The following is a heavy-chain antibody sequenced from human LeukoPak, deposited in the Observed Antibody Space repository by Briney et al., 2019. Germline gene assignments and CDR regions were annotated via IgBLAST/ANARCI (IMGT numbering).Heavy chain of an antibody. CDR1: GFTFSSYW. CDR3: ARVDRWYTTYFDY. J-gene: IGHJ4*02. CDR2: IKQDGSEK. V-gene: IGHV3-7*01. D-gene: IGHD6-13*01. Sequence: GGSLRLSCAASGFTFSSYWMSWVRQAPGKGLEWVANIKQDGSEKYYVDSVKGRFTISRDNVKNSLYLQMNSLRAEDTAVYYCARVDRWYTTYFDYWGQGTLVTVSS.